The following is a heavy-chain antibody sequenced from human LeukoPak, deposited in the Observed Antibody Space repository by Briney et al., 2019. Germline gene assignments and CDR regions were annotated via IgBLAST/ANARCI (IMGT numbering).Heavy chain of an antibody. V-gene: IGHV3-23*01. Sequence: GGSLRLSCAASGFTLSSYTMNWVRQAPGKGLEWVAGISSGDRTFHAESVKGRFTISRDKSKDTLYLQMNSLRAEDTAVYYCAKDATASPYFHWFDNWGQGTQVIVSS. CDR3: AKDATASPYFHWFDN. J-gene: IGHJ4*02. D-gene: IGHD3-9*01. CDR2: ISSGDRT. CDR1: GFTLSSYT.